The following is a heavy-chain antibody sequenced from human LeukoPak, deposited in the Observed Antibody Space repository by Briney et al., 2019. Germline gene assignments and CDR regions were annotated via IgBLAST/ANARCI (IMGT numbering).Heavy chain of an antibody. CDR1: GGSFSGYY. J-gene: IGHJ6*02. Sequence: SETLSLTCAVYGGSFSGYYWSWIRQPPGKGLEWIGEINHSGSTNYNPSLKSRVTISVDTSKNQFSLKLSSVTAADTAVYYCARGLRRYYYDSSGYSPHYYYGMDVWGQGTTVTVSS. V-gene: IGHV4-34*01. CDR2: INHSGST. D-gene: IGHD3-22*01. CDR3: ARGLRRYYYDSSGYSPHYYYGMDV.